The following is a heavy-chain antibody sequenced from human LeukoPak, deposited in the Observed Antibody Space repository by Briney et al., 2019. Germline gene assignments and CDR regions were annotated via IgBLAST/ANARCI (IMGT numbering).Heavy chain of an antibody. CDR1: GFTFSSFG. D-gene: IGHD3-10*01. Sequence: GGSLRLSCAASGFTFSSFGMHWVRQAPGKGLEWVAVIWYDASNKYYADSVKGRFTISRDNSKNTLYLQMNSLRDDDTAVYYCARAITMVRGLGWFDPWGQGTLVTVSS. V-gene: IGHV3-33*01. CDR3: ARAITMVRGLGWFDP. J-gene: IGHJ5*02. CDR2: IWYDASNK.